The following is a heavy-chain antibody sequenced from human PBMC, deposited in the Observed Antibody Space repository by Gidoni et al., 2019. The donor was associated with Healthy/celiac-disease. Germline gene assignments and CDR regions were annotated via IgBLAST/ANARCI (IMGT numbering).Heavy chain of an antibody. CDR3: AKGSQQQLVRWFDP. D-gene: IGHD6-13*01. CDR1: GFTFDDYA. J-gene: IGHJ5*02. Sequence: EVQLVESGGGLVQPGRSLRLSCAAFGFTFDDYAMPWARQAPGKGLEWVSGISWNSGSIGYADSVKGRFTISRDNAKNSLYLQMNSLRAEDTALYYCAKGSQQQLVRWFDPWGLGTLVTVSS. V-gene: IGHV3-9*01. CDR2: ISWNSGSI.